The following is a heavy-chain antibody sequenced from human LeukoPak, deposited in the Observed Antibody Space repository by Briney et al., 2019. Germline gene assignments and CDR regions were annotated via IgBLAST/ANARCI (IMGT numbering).Heavy chain of an antibody. Sequence: GASVKVSCKASGYTFTCYGISWLRQAPGQGLEWMGWISAYNGNTNYAQKLQGRVTMTTDTSTSTAYMELRSLRSDDTAVYYCARYYSGWYYFDYWGQGTLVTVSS. CDR1: GYTFTCYG. CDR3: ARYYSGWYYFDY. D-gene: IGHD6-19*01. V-gene: IGHV1-18*01. CDR2: ISAYNGNT. J-gene: IGHJ4*02.